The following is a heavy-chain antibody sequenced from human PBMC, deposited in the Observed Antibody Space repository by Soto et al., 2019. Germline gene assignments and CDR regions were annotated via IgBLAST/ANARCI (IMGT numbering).Heavy chain of an antibody. D-gene: IGHD6-13*01. CDR2: MSGSGGSA. CDR1: GFTFSSYA. J-gene: IGHJ4*02. CDR3: ALHIAAAAPDY. Sequence: GGAVRLSCAASGFTFSSYAMIWVRQAPGKGLEWVSAMSGSGGSAYYEDSATGRFTISRDNSKNRLYLQMNSLRAEDTAVYYCALHIAAAAPDYWGQGTPVTVSS. V-gene: IGHV3-23*01.